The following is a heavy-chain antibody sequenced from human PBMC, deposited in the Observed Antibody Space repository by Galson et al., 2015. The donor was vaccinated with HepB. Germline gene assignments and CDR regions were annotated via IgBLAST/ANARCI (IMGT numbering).Heavy chain of an antibody. CDR1: GGTFGSYA. V-gene: IGHV1-69*04. Sequence: SVKVSCKASGGTFGSYAISWVRQAPGQGLEWMGRIIPILGIANYAQKFQGRVTITADESTSTAYMELSSLRSEDTAVYYCARSWDCSGGSCYSDYWGQGTLVTVSS. J-gene: IGHJ4*02. CDR2: IIPILGIA. D-gene: IGHD2-15*01. CDR3: ARSWDCSGGSCYSDY.